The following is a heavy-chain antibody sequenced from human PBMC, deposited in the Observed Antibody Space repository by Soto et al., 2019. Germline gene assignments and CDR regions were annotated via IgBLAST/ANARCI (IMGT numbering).Heavy chain of an antibody. Sequence: SVKVSCKASGGTFSSYAISWVRQAPGQGLEWMGGIIPIFGTANYAQKFQGRVTITRDTSASTAYMELSSLRSEDTAVYYCASEMTYYDFWSGYSSNWFDPWGQGTLVTVSS. V-gene: IGHV1-69*05. D-gene: IGHD3-3*01. J-gene: IGHJ5*02. CDR1: GGTFSSYA. CDR2: IIPIFGTA. CDR3: ASEMTYYDFWSGYSSNWFDP.